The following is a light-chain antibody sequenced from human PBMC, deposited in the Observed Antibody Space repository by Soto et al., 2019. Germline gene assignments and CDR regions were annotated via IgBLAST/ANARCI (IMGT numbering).Light chain of an antibody. CDR1: QGISSA. J-gene: IGKJ5*01. CDR2: DAS. Sequence: IQLTQSPSSLSASVGDRVTITCRASQGISSALAWYQQKPGKAPKLLIYDASNLETGVPSRFSGSGSGTDFTFTISSLQPEDIATYYCQQYDNLPITFGQGTRLQIK. CDR3: QQYDNLPIT. V-gene: IGKV1-33*01.